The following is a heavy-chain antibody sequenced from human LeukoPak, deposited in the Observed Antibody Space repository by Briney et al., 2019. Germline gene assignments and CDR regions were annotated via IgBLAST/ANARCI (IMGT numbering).Heavy chain of an antibody. CDR1: GGSISSGGYS. Sequence: PSQTLSLTCAVSGGSISSGGYSWSWIRQPPGKGLEWIGYIYHSGSTYYNPSLKSRVTISVDRSKNQFSLELSSVTAADTAVYYCARDSSGYRRLDYWGQGTLVTVSS. D-gene: IGHD3-22*01. V-gene: IGHV4-30-2*01. CDR2: IYHSGST. J-gene: IGHJ4*02. CDR3: ARDSSGYRRLDY.